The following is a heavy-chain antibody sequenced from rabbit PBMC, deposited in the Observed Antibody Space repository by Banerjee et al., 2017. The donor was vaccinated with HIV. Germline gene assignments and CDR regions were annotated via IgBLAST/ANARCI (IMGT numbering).Heavy chain of an antibody. V-gene: IGHV1S47*01. CDR3: GSGYSDVYFDL. Sequence: QEQLVESGGGLVQPEGSLTLTCTASGFSFSSNAMCWFRQAPGKGLEWIACIYPGDGNTFYASWAKGRFTIPKTSSPVDLKMTRLTAADAGTYFCGSGYSDVYFDLWGPGTLVTVS. D-gene: IGHD1-1*01. CDR1: GFSFSSNA. J-gene: IGHJ4*01. CDR2: IYPGDGNT.